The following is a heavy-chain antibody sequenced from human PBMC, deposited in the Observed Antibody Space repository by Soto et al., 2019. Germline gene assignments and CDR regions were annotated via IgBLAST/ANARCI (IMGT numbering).Heavy chain of an antibody. V-gene: IGHV3-33*01. CDR1: GFTFSSYC. CDR3: ARGELVAVAGNFYFDY. Sequence: GGSLRLSCAASGFTFSSYCMHWVRQAPGKGLEWVAVIWYDGSNKYYADSVKGRFTISRDSSKNTLYLQMNSLRAEDTAVYYCARGELVAVAGNFYFDYWGQGTLVTVSS. J-gene: IGHJ4*02. D-gene: IGHD6-19*01. CDR2: IWYDGSNK.